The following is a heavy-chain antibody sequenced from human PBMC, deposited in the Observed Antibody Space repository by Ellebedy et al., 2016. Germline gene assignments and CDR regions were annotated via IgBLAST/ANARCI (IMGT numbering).Heavy chain of an antibody. J-gene: IGHJ4*02. CDR2: ISFDGNTI. Sequence: GGSLRLSCAASGFTFKAFGMHWVRQAPGKGLEWVAVISFDGNTIYYVDSVKGRFTISRDNSRNTLYLQMNSLRPEDTAIYYCAKGGGRMVAAGALVWVDFWGQGALVTVSS. V-gene: IGHV3-30*18. D-gene: IGHD2-15*01. CDR1: GFTFKAFG. CDR3: AKGGGRMVAAGALVWVDF.